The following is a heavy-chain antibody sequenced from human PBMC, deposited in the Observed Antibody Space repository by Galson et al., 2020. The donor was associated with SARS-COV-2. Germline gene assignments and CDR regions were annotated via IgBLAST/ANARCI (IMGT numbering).Heavy chain of an antibody. CDR2: ISSSGSTI. Sequence: GRGKIGESLKISCAASGFTFSDYYMSWIRQAPGKGLEWVSYISSSGSTIYYADSVKGRFTISRDNAKNSLYLQMNSLRAEDTAVYYCAHISWSPGGYYYYSGMDVWGQGTTVTVSS. D-gene: IGHD2-21*01. CDR3: AHISWSPGGYYYYSGMDV. J-gene: IGHJ6*02. CDR1: GFTFSDYY. V-gene: IGHV3-11*01.